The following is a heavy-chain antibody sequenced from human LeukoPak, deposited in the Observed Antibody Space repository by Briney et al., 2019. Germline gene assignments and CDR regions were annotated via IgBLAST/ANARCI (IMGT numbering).Heavy chain of an antibody. Sequence: KTGGSLRLSCAASGFTFSSYSMNWVRQAPGKGLEWVSSISSSGSSIYYADSVKGRFTISRDNARDTLYLQMNSLRAEDTAVYYCAKDGDDSIDYWGQGTLVTVSS. CDR1: GFTFSSYS. CDR2: ISSSGSSI. CDR3: AKDGDDSIDY. J-gene: IGHJ4*02. D-gene: IGHD3-22*01. V-gene: IGHV3-21*01.